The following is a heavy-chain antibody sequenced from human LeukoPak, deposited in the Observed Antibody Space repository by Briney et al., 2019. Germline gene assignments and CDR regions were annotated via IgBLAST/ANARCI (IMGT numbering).Heavy chain of an antibody. J-gene: IGHJ2*01. CDR2: IYYSGST. CDR3: ARVEYYYDSSGLYVHWYFDL. V-gene: IGHV4-59*01. CDR1: GGSISSYY. Sequence: SETLSLTCTVSGGSISSYYWSWIRQPPGKGLEWIGYIYYSGSTNYNPSLKSRVTISVDTSKNQFSLKLSSVTAADTAVYYCARVEYYYDSSGLYVHWYFDLWGRGTLVTVSS. D-gene: IGHD3-22*01.